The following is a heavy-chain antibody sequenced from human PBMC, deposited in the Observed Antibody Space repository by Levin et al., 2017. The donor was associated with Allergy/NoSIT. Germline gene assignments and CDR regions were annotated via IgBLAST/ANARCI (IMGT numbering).Heavy chain of an antibody. CDR2: IIPIFGTA. D-gene: IGHD1-26*01. Sequence: SGGSLRLSCKASGGTFSSYAISWVRQAPGQGLEWMGGIIPIFGTANYAQKFQGRVTITADESTSTAYMELSSLRSEDTAVYYCARDRTPGGFPPPPAFAIWGPGTMVTVSS. CDR1: GGTFSSYA. J-gene: IGHJ3*02. V-gene: IGHV1-69*01. CDR3: ARDRTPGGFPPPPAFAI.